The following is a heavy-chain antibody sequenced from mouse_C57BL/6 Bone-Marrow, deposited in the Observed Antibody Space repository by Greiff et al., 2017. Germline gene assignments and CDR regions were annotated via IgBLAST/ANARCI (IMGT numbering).Heavy chain of an antibody. CDR2: IYPGSGST. CDR3: HYYGSSYDY. V-gene: IGHV1-55*01. Sequence: VQGVESGAELVKPGASVKMSCKASGYTFTSYWITWVKQRPGQGLEWIGDIYPGSGSTNYNEKFKSKATLTVDTSSSTAYMQLSSLTSEDSAVYYCHYYGSSYDYWGQGTTLTVSS. J-gene: IGHJ2*01. D-gene: IGHD1-1*01. CDR1: GYTFTSYW.